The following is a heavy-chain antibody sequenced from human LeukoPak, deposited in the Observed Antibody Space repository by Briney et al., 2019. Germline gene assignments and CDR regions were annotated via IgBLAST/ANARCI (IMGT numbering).Heavy chain of an antibody. CDR3: ARGYDSSAYYPFNY. V-gene: IGHV4-39*07. Sequence: SETLSLTCTVSGGSISSSSYYWGWIRQPPGKGLEWIGSIYYSGSTYYNPSLKSRVTISVDTSKNQFSLMLSSVTAADTAVYYCARGYDSSAYYPFNYWGQGTLVTVSS. J-gene: IGHJ4*02. D-gene: IGHD3-22*01. CDR1: GGSISSSSYY. CDR2: IYYSGST.